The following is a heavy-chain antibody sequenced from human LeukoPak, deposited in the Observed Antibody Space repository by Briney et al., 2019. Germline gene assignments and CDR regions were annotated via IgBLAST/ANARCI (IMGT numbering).Heavy chain of an antibody. CDR2: INPNNGGT. CDR1: GYTFTNFE. D-gene: IGHD3-9*01. V-gene: IGHV1-2*02. CDR3: ARFEASRVSKLRYFDWSPGGGNFDY. Sequence: ASVKVSCKASGYTFTNFEITWVRQAPGQGLEWMGWINPNNGGTNYTQKFQGRVTITGGTAISTAYMELSRLRSDDTAVYYCARFEASRVSKLRYFDWSPGGGNFDYWGQGTLVTVSS. J-gene: IGHJ4*02.